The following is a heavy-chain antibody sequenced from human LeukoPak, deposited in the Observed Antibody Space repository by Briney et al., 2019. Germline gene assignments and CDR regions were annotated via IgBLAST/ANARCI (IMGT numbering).Heavy chain of an antibody. V-gene: IGHV4-34*01. D-gene: IGHD4-17*01. CDR3: ARGLYYGDLLQDY. Sequence: SETLSLTCAVYGGSFSGYYWSWIRQPPGKGLEWIGEINHSGSTNYNTSLKSRVTISVDTSKNQFSLKLSSVTAADTAVYYCARGLYYGDLLQDYWGQGTLVTVSS. J-gene: IGHJ4*02. CDR1: GGSFSGYY. CDR2: INHSGST.